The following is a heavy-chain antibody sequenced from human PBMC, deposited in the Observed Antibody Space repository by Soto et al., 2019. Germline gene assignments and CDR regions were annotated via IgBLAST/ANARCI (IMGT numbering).Heavy chain of an antibody. D-gene: IGHD3-3*01. J-gene: IGHJ5*02. CDR2: SNHTGGT. CDR1: GGSVNGYY. V-gene: IGHV4-34*01. Sequence: PSETLSLTCAVYGGSVNGYYWNWIRQPPGKGLEWIGESNHTGGTHYNPPLKSRVTMSVDTSKNQFSLRLSSVTAADTAIYYCATRITVFGLLIPPFDPWGQGTQVTVSS. CDR3: ATRITVFGLLIPPFDP.